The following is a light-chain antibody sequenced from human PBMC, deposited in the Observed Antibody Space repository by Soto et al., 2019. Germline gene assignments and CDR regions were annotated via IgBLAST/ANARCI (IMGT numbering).Light chain of an antibody. CDR3: QQRINWPLT. CDR1: QSISSNY. Sequence: EIVLTQSPGTLSLSPGEGATLSCRASQSISSNYLAWYQQRPGQAPRLLIYGASSRATGIPDRFSGGGSGTDFTLTISRLEPEDFAVYYCQQRINWPLTFGGGTKVEIK. CDR2: GAS. J-gene: IGKJ4*01. V-gene: IGKV3D-20*02.